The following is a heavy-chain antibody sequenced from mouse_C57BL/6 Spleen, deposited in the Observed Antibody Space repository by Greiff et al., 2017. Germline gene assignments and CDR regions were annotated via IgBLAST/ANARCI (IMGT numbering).Heavy chain of an antibody. V-gene: IGHV1-82*01. D-gene: IGHD2-5*01. Sequence: QVQLQQSGPELVKPGASVKISCKASGYAFSSSWMNWVKQRPGKGLEWIGRIYPGDGDTNYNGKFKGKATLTADKSSSTAYMQLSSLTSEDSAVYFCATYSIYAMDYWGQGTSVTVSS. CDR2: IYPGDGDT. CDR1: GYAFSSSW. J-gene: IGHJ4*01. CDR3: ATYSIYAMDY.